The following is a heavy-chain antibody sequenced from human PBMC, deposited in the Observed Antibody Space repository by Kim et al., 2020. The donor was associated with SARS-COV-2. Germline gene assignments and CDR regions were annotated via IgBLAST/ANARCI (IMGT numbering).Heavy chain of an antibody. V-gene: IGHV3-23*01. D-gene: IGHD2-21*02. J-gene: IGHJ4*02. Sequence: GGSLRLSCAASGFTFSSYAMSWVRQAPGKGLEWVSTISGSGDTTHYADSVKARFTISRDKSTNTLYLQMSSLRAEDTAVYYCAKHSRSEAQTCGGDCFSDFWGQGALVTVSS. CDR3: AKHSRSEAQTCGGDCFSDF. CDR1: GFTFSSYA. CDR2: ISGSGDTT.